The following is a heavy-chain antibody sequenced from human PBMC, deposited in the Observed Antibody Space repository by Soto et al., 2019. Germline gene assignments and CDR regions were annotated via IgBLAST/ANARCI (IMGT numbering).Heavy chain of an antibody. J-gene: IGHJ4*02. V-gene: IGHV4-30-2*01. Sequence: SGTLSLTCTVSGDSMTSGDYSLSCIRQPPGNGLEWLGYIYRTGNTHYSPSLKSRVSISQDRSKNQFSLELTSVTAADTAVYYCARGDYQYSIDYWGQGTLVTVSS. CDR2: IYRTGNT. CDR3: ARGDYQYSIDY. D-gene: IGHD2-2*01. CDR1: GDSMTSGDYS.